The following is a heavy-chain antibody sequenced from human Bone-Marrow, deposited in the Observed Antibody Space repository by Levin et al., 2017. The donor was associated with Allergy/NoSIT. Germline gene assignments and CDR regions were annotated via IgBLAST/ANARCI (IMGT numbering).Heavy chain of an antibody. J-gene: IGHJ3*01. D-gene: IGHD1-26*01. CDR1: GLTVSNYY. Sequence: PGGSLRLSCAGSGLTVSNYYINWVRQAPGKGLEWISIIYSGGTTYYAASVRGRFTISRDNADNTVLLQLNSLRDEDTAMYYCAKERVGGARGAFDLWGHGTMVTVSS. CDR2: IYSGGTT. V-gene: IGHV3-53*01. CDR3: AKERVGGARGAFDL.